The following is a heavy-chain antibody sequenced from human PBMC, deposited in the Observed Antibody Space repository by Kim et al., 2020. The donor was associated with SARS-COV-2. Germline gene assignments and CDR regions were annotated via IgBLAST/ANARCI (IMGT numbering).Heavy chain of an antibody. CDR1: GFSFSTYS. CDR3: VRNEDIGYSFSSLDY. CDR2: ISSTSAHI. D-gene: IGHD5-12*01. J-gene: IGHJ4*01. Sequence: GGSLRLSCAASGFSFSTYSMNWVRPAPGKGLEWVSSISSTSAHIYYAHSAKGRFTLSRENSKNSMSLQMKSLRVEDTGVYFCVRNEDIGYSFSSLDYWG. V-gene: IGHV3-21*04.